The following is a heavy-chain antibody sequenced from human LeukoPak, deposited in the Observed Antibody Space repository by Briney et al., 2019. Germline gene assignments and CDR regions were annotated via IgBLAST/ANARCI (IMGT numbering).Heavy chain of an antibody. CDR3: ARAYDFWSGYWNYFDY. CDR2: INPNSGGT. CDR1: GYTFTGYY. Sequence: GASVKVYCKASGYTFTGYYMHWVRQAPGQRLEWMGWINPNSGGTNYAQKFQGRVTMTRAAYISTAYMELSRLRSDDTAVYYCARAYDFWSGYWNYFDYWGQGTLVTVSS. V-gene: IGHV1-2*02. D-gene: IGHD3-3*01. J-gene: IGHJ4*02.